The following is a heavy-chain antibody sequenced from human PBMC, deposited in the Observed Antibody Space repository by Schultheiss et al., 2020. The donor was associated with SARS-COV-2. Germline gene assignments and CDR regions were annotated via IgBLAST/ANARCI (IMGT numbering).Heavy chain of an antibody. CDR3: TNHEHSSSLFSHYNYAMDV. V-gene: IGHV3-23*01. Sequence: GGSLRLSCTVSGGSISSGSYYWGWIRQPPGKGLEWVSAISGSGGSTYYADSVKGRFTISRDNSKNTLYLQMNSLRAEDTAVYYCTNHEHSSSLFSHYNYAMDVWGQGTTVTVSS. CDR1: GGSISSGSYY. J-gene: IGHJ6*02. D-gene: IGHD6-6*01. CDR2: ISGSGGST.